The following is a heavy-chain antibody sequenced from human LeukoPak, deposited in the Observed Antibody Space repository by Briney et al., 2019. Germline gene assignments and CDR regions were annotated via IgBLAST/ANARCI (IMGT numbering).Heavy chain of an antibody. V-gene: IGHV4-59*08. CDR3: ARHTGYDSTIDY. CDR2: IYYSGST. Sequence: SETLSLTCTVSGGSISSYYWSWIRQPPGKGLEGIGYIYYSGSTNYNPSLKSRVTISVDTSKNQFSLKLSSVTAADTAVYYCARHTGYDSTIDYWGQGTLVTVSS. J-gene: IGHJ4*02. D-gene: IGHD5-12*01. CDR1: GGSISSYY.